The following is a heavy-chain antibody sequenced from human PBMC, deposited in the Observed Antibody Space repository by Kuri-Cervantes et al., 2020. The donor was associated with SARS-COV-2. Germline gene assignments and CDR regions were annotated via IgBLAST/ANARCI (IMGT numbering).Heavy chain of an antibody. CDR1: GGTFSSYA. Sequence: SVKVSCKASGGTFSSYAISWVRQAPGQGLEWMGGIIPIFGTASYAQKFQGRVTITADESTSTAYMELSSLRSEDTAVYYCAGLTFYFLVPQWGQGTLVTVSS. CDR3: AGLTFYFLVPQ. D-gene: IGHD6-13*01. V-gene: IGHV1-69*13. J-gene: IGHJ4*02. CDR2: IIPIFGTA.